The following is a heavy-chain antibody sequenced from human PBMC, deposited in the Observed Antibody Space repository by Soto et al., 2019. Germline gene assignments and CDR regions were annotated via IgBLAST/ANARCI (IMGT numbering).Heavy chain of an antibody. V-gene: IGHV4-59*01. J-gene: IGHJ4*02. CDR1: CGSRSNYY. CDR3: ARDQGIALSGPFDY. D-gene: IGHD3-3*02. CDR2: IYHSGNT. Sequence: FETLSLPCTVSCGSRSNYYGSWIRQAPGKGLEWIGFIYHSGNTNYNPPLKSRVTMSIDTSKSQFSLKLNSVTAADTAVYYCARDQGIALSGPFDYWGPGTLVTVSS.